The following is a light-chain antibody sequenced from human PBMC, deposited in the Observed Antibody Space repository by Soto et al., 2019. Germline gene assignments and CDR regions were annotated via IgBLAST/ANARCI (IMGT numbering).Light chain of an antibody. CDR2: QAS. J-gene: IGKJ4*01. Sequence: DIQMTQSPSTLSASVGDRVTITCRASQSLNSELAWYQQKPGKVPELLIYQASNLKGGVPSSFTGTGSGTEFTLTISGLQPDDCATYYCQQYSAYSLTFGGGTKVEIK. V-gene: IGKV1-5*03. CDR1: QSLNSE. CDR3: QQYSAYSLT.